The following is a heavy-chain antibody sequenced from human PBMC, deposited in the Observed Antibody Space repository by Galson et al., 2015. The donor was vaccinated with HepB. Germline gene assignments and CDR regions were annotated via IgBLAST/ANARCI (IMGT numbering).Heavy chain of an antibody. CDR3: ARAAYSSSWSDYYYMDV. Sequence: SLRLSCAASGFTFSSYGMHWVRQAPGKGLEWVAVIWYDGSNKYYADSVKGRFTISRDNSKNTLYLQMNSLRAEDTAVYYCARAAYSSSWSDYYYMDVWGKGTTVTVSS. D-gene: IGHD6-13*01. CDR1: GFTFSSYG. CDR2: IWYDGSNK. V-gene: IGHV3-33*01. J-gene: IGHJ6*03.